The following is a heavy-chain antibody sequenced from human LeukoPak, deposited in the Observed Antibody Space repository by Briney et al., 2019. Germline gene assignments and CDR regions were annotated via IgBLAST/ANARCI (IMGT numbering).Heavy chain of an antibody. J-gene: IGHJ1*01. CDR3: ARDTVEMATMGAEYFQH. V-gene: IGHV4-61*02. D-gene: IGHD5-24*01. CDR1: GGSISSGSYY. CDR2: IYTSGST. Sequence: PSETLSLTCTVSGGSISSGSYYWSWIRQPAGKGLEWIVRIYTSGSTNYNPSLKSRVTISVDTSKNQFSLKLSSVTAADTAVYYCARDTVEMATMGAEYFQHWGQGTLVTVSS.